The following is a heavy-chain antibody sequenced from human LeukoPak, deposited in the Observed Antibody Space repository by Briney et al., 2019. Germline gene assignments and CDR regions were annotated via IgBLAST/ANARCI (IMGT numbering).Heavy chain of an antibody. CDR1: GGSISSGGYY. CDR2: IYYSGST. V-gene: IGHV4-31*03. J-gene: IGHJ3*02. Sequence: SETLSPTCTVSGGSISSGGYYWSWIRQHPGKGLEWIGYIYYSGSTYYNPSLKSRVTISVDTSKNQFSLKLSSVTAADTAVYYCARDIRFPDAFDIWGQGTMVTVSS. D-gene: IGHD4-17*01. CDR3: ARDIRFPDAFDI.